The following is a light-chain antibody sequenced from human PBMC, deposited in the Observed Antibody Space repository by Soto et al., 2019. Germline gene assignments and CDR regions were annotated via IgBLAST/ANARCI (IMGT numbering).Light chain of an antibody. J-gene: IGLJ3*02. CDR3: SSYTSSDTLV. CDR2: EVT. Sequence: QSVLTQPASVFGSPGQSITISCTGTSSDVGGYDFVSWYQQHPAKAPRLIISEVTNRPSGVSNRFSGSKSGNTASLTISGLQAEDEADYFCSSYTSSDTLVFGGGT. CDR1: SSDVGGYDF. V-gene: IGLV2-14*01.